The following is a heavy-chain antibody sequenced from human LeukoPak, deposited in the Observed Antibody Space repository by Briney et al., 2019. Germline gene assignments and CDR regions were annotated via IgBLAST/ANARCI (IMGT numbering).Heavy chain of an antibody. D-gene: IGHD1-26*01. CDR3: ARVYSGSYSRLSWYFDL. Sequence: GGSLRLSCAASGFTFSSYGMHWVRQAPGKGLEWVAVISYDGSNKYYADSVKGRFTISRDNSKNSLYLQMNSLRAEDTALYHCARVYSGSYSRLSWYFDLWGRGTLVTVSS. V-gene: IGHV3-30*03. CDR2: ISYDGSNK. J-gene: IGHJ2*01. CDR1: GFTFSSYG.